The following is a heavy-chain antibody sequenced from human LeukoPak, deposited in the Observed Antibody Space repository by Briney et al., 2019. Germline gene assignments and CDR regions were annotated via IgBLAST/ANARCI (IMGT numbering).Heavy chain of an antibody. CDR2: VYYSGST. Sequence: TPSETLSLTCTVSGGSITIHHWSWLRQPPGKGLEGLGSVYYSGSTNYSPSLKSRVTISEDTSKNQFSLNLSSLTAADTALFFWAGRGGGFWGQGTLVTVSS. V-gene: IGHV4-59*11. D-gene: IGHD1-26*01. CDR1: GGSITIHH. CDR3: AGRGGGF. J-gene: IGHJ4*02.